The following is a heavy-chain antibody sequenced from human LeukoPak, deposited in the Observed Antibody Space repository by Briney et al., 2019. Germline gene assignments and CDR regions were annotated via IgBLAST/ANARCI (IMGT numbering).Heavy chain of an antibody. CDR1: GYTFTSYA. Sequence: ASVKVSCKASGYTFTSYAMHWVRQAPGQRLECMGWINAGNGNTKYSQKFQGRVTITRNTSISTAYMELSSLRSEDTAVYYCARAGDIAAAPYYYYMDVWGKGTTVTVSS. CDR2: INAGNGNT. V-gene: IGHV1-3*01. CDR3: ARAGDIAAAPYYYYMDV. J-gene: IGHJ6*03. D-gene: IGHD6-13*01.